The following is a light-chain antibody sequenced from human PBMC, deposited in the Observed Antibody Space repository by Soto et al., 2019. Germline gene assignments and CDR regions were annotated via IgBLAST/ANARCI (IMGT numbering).Light chain of an antibody. CDR3: QQSYSTPWT. J-gene: IGKJ5*01. CDR1: QSMSSY. Sequence: DIQMTQSPSSLSASVGDRVTITCRASQSMSSYLNWYQQKLGKAPNLLIYAASTLQSGAPSRFSGTGSGTDFTLTISSLQPEDFATYYCQQSYSTPWTFGQGTRLEIK. CDR2: AAS. V-gene: IGKV1-39*01.